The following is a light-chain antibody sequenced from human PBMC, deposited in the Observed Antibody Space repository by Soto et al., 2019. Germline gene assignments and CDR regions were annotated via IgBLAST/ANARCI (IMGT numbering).Light chain of an antibody. CDR3: CSFAATHTYI. CDR1: SIDVGDSDF. J-gene: IGLJ1*01. Sequence: QSALTQPRSVSGSPGQSVTISCTGTSIDVGDSDFVSWYQQHPGKAPKLMIYVVTKRPSGVPDRFSGSKSGNTASLTISGLQDEDEADYYCCSFAATHTYIFGTGTKLTVL. CDR2: VVT. V-gene: IGLV2-11*01.